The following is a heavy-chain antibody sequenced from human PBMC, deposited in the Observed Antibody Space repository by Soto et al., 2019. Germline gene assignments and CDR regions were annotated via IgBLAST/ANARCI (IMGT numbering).Heavy chain of an antibody. Sequence: GGSLRLSCAASGFTFSSYSMNWVRQAPGKGLEWVSSISSSSSYIYYADSVKGRFTISRDNAKNSLYLQMNSLRAEDTAVYYCARIESITIFGPPSYWGQGTLVTVSS. D-gene: IGHD3-3*01. J-gene: IGHJ4*02. CDR1: GFTFSSYS. CDR2: ISSSSSYI. CDR3: ARIESITIFGPPSY. V-gene: IGHV3-21*01.